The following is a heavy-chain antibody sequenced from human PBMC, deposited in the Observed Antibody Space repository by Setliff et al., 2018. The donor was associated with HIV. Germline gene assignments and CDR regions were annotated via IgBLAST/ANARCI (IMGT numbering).Heavy chain of an antibody. J-gene: IGHJ4*02. CDR1: GYAITGYY. CDR2: MDPKCGGA. D-gene: IGHD2-2*03. Sequence: ASVKVSCKTSGYAITGYYIHWVRQAPGQGLQWMGWMDPKCGGANPAPIFQGRVTMTTDTSITSVYLELSGLTSADTAVYYCATGAIGYYPPFDFWGQGTLVTVSS. CDR3: ATGAIGYYPPFDF. V-gene: IGHV1-2*02.